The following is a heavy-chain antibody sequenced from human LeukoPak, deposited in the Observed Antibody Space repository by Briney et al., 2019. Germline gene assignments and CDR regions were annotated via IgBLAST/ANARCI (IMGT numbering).Heavy chain of an antibody. CDR3: TRACGGDCFDY. D-gene: IGHD2-21*01. CDR2: IRTKANNDAT. V-gene: IGHV3-73*01. Sequence: GGSLKLSCTASGFTFSGSSMHWVRQASGKGLEWVGRIRTKANNDATAYAASVRGRLTISRDDSKNTAYLQMNSLRTEDTAVYYCTRACGGDCFDYWGQGTLVTVSS. CDR1: GFTFSGSS. J-gene: IGHJ4*02.